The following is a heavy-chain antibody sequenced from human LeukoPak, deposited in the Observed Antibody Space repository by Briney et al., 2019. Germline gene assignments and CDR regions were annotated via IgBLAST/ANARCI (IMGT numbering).Heavy chain of an antibody. V-gene: IGHV1-8*01. CDR1: GYTFTSYD. Sequence: ASVKVSCKASGYTFTSYDINWVRQATGQGLEWMGWMNPNSGNTGYAQKFQGRVTMTRNTSISTAYMELSSLRSEDTAVYYCARATMVRGAYPFDYWGQGTLVTVCS. CDR2: MNPNSGNT. CDR3: ARATMVRGAYPFDY. D-gene: IGHD3-10*01. J-gene: IGHJ4*02.